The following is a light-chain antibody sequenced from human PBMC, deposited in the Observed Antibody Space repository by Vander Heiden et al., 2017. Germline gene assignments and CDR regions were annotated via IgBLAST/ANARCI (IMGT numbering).Light chain of an antibody. V-gene: IGKV2-28*01. CDR3: MQALQTPPT. CDR2: LGS. J-gene: IGKJ2*01. CDR1: TRLLNCNGYNY. Sequence: DIGLSLPPPSLPVSPGEPASISSRARTRLLNCNGYNYMHGKLQKPGPSPQPISNLGSKRASGVPDRFSGSGSGTDFTLKISRVEAEDVGVYYCMQALQTPPTFGQGTKLEIK.